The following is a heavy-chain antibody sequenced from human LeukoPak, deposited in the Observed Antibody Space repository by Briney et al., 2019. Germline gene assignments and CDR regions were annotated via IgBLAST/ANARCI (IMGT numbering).Heavy chain of an antibody. V-gene: IGHV4-4*02. CDR1: GGSISSSYW. D-gene: IGHD6-19*01. CDR2: IYHSGST. CDR3: ARLRYSSGCLAY. J-gene: IGHJ4*02. Sequence: SGTLSLTCAVSGGSISSSYWWCWVRQPPGRGLEWVGKIYHSGSTNYNPSLKSRVTISVDTSTNPFSLKLSSVTTADPAVYYCARLRYSSGCLAYWGQGTLVTVSS.